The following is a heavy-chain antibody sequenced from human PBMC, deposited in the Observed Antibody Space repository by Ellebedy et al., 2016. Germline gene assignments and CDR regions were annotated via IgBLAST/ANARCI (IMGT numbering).Heavy chain of an antibody. J-gene: IGHJ3*02. Sequence: SETLSLXXAVSGDSIPSSTWWHWVRQAPGKGLEWIAEMYHSGTTNYNPSLKSRVTISVDKSKSHFTLNLNSVTAADTAVYYCARRPGYCGDDCYSWAFDIWGRGALVTVSS. V-gene: IGHV4-4*02. CDR3: ARRPGYCGDDCYSWAFDI. D-gene: IGHD2-21*02. CDR2: MYHSGTT. CDR1: GDSIPSSTW.